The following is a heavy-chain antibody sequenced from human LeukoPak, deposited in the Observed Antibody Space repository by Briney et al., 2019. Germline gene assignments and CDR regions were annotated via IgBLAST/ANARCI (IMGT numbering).Heavy chain of an antibody. D-gene: IGHD2-2*01. CDR3: ARRGDIVVVPAADAHYYYGMDV. CDR2: INPNSGGT. J-gene: IGHJ6*02. Sequence: ASVKVSCKASGYTFTGYYMHWVRQAPGQGLEWMGRINPNSGGTNYAQKFQGRVTTTRDTSISTAYMELSRLRSDDTAVYYCARRGDIVVVPAADAHYYYGMDVWGQGTTVTVSS. CDR1: GYTFTGYY. V-gene: IGHV1-2*06.